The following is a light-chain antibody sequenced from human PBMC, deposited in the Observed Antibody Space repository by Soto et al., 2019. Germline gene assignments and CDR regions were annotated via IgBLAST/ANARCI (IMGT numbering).Light chain of an antibody. Sequence: QSALTQPASVSGSPGQSITISCTGTSSDVGGYNYVSWYQQHPDKAPKLMIYEVSNRPSGVSNRFSGSKSGNTASLTISGLQAEDEADYYCSSYTSSSTQVFGGGTKLTVL. J-gene: IGLJ3*02. CDR3: SSYTSSSTQV. CDR1: SSDVGGYNY. V-gene: IGLV2-14*01. CDR2: EVS.